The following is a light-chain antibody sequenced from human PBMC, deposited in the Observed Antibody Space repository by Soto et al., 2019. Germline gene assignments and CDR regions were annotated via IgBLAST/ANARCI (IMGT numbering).Light chain of an antibody. CDR3: QHYNSYSAT. CDR1: QSISSW. CDR2: DAS. V-gene: IGKV1-5*01. J-gene: IGKJ1*01. Sequence: DIQMTQSPSTLSASVGDRVTITCRASQSISSWLAWYQQKPGKAPELLIYDASSLESGVPSRFSGSGSGTEFTLTISGLQPDDFATYYCQHYNSYSATSGQGTKVDI.